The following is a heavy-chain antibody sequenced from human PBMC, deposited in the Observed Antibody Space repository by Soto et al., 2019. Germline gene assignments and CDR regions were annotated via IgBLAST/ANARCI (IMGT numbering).Heavy chain of an antibody. D-gene: IGHD3-10*01. CDR3: AIPPNPNITPRSAFFDY. CDR2: ILPVLGIT. CDR1: GGTFSTST. J-gene: IGHJ4*02. V-gene: IGHV1-69*02. Sequence: QVHLVQSGAEVKQPGSSVKVSCKASGGTFSTSTITWLRQAPGQGPEWMGRILPVLGITNYAQKFQGRLTLTAATPTRTAYMALSTLRSEATAVFYCAIPPNPNITPRSAFFDYWGQGTLVTVSS.